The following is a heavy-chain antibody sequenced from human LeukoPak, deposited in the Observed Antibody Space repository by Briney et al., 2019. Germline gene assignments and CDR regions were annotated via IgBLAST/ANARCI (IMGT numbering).Heavy chain of an antibody. V-gene: IGHV3-7*01. CDR3: ARDRSDILTGYNDAFDI. CDR2: IKLDGSEK. Sequence: GGSLILSCAASGFTFSSYWMSWVRQAPGKGPEWVATIKLDGSEKYYVDSVKGRFTISRDNAKNSLYMQMNSLRAEDTAVYYCARDRSDILTGYNDAFDIWGQGTMVTVSS. CDR1: GFTFSSYW. J-gene: IGHJ3*02. D-gene: IGHD3-9*01.